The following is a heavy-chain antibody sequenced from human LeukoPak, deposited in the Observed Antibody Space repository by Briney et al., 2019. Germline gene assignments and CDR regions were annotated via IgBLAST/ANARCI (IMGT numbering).Heavy chain of an antibody. J-gene: IGHJ1*01. D-gene: IGHD3-22*01. V-gene: IGHV3-33*08. CDR2: IWSDGSNQ. CDR1: GFTFSSYA. CDR3: ARGADRVIVVPTAEYFQH. Sequence: GGSLRLSCAASGFTFSSYATSWVRQAPGKGLEWVAVIWSDGSNQYYADSVKGRFTITRDNSKNTLYLHMNSLRAEDTAVYYCARGADRVIVVPTAEYFQHWGQGTLVTVSS.